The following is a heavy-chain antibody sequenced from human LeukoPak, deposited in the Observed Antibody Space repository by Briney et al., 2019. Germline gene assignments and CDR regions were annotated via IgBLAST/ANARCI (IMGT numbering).Heavy chain of an antibody. Sequence: GGSLRLSCAASGFTFSRFAMNWVRQAPGKGLEWVATIIDNGDRTYYADSVRGRFTLSRDNSNNTLSLQMNSLRAEDTATYYCSKGITLVREFTDFDYWGQGTLVTVSS. V-gene: IGHV3-23*01. CDR2: IIDNGDRT. J-gene: IGHJ4*02. D-gene: IGHD3-10*01. CDR1: GFTFSRFA. CDR3: SKGITLVREFTDFDY.